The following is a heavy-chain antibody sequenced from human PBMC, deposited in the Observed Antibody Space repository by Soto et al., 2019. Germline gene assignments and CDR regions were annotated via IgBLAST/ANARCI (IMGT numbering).Heavy chain of an antibody. J-gene: IGHJ6*03. CDR2: IIPILNIA. D-gene: IGHD4-17*01. V-gene: IGHV1-69*02. CDR1: GGTFSNYT. CDR3: ARVSEMGTVTEGFYYYMDV. Sequence: QVQLVQSGAEVKKPGSSVKVSCKASGGTFSNYTISWVRQAPGQGLEWMGRIIPILNIANYAQKFQGRVTITADKSTTTAYMELSSLRSEDTAVHYCARVSEMGTVTEGFYYYMDVWGKGTTVTVSS.